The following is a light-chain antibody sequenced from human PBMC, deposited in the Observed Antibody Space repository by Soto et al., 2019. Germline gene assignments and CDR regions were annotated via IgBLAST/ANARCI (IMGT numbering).Light chain of an antibody. CDR1: QSLSSN. Sequence: VMTQSPATLSVSPGDTATLSCRASQSLSSNLGWYQQKPGQAPRLLIFGASTRATGIPARFSGSGSGTEFSLTISSLQSEDFAVYFCQQYNDWPLTFGQGTKVDI. CDR3: QQYNDWPLT. J-gene: IGKJ1*01. CDR2: GAS. V-gene: IGKV3-15*01.